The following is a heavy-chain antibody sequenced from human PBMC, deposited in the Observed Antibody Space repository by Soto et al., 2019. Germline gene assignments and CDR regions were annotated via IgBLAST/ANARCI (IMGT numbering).Heavy chain of an antibody. D-gene: IGHD3-22*01. CDR1: GFPFSTYS. CDR3: AIRASYYDSSGYFDY. CDR2: ISISSTYI. V-gene: IGHV3-21*01. Sequence: GVSLRLSCAASGFPFSTYSMNWVRQAPGKGLEWVSSISISSTYIYYADSVKGRFTISRDNAKNTLYLQMNSLRAEDTAVYYCAIRASYYDSSGYFDYWGQGT. J-gene: IGHJ4*02.